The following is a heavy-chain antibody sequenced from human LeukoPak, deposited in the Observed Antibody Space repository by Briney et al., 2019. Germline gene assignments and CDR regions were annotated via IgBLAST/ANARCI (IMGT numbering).Heavy chain of an antibody. V-gene: IGHV1-2*02. D-gene: IGHD3-22*01. J-gene: IGHJ3*02. CDR1: GYTFTGYY. CDR3: ARVFYDSSGSLDAFDI. CDR2: INPNSGGT. Sequence: ASVKVSCKASGYTFTGYYMHCVRQAPGQGLEWMGWINPNSGGTNYAQKFQGRVTMTRDTSISTAYMELSRLRSDDTAVYYCARVFYDSSGSLDAFDIWGQGTMVTVSS.